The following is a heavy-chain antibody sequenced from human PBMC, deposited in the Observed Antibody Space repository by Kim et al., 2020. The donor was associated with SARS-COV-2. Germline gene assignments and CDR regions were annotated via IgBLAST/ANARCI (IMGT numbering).Heavy chain of an antibody. J-gene: IGHJ4*02. Sequence: ASVKVSCKASGYTFTSYAMHWVRQAPGQRLEWMGWINAGNGNTKYSQKFQGRVTITRDTSASTAYMELSSLRSEDTAVYYCARELLWFGELQSLDYWGQGTLVTVSS. CDR3: ARELLWFGELQSLDY. CDR1: GYTFTSYA. V-gene: IGHV1-3*01. D-gene: IGHD3-10*01. CDR2: INAGNGNT.